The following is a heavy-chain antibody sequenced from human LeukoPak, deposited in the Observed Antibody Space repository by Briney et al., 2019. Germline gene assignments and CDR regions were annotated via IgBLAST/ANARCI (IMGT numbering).Heavy chain of an antibody. V-gene: IGHV3-48*03. J-gene: IGHJ4*02. D-gene: IGHD3-9*01. Sequence: GGSLRLPCAASGFTFSSYEMNWVRQAPGKGLEWVSYISSSGSTIYYADSVKGRFTISRDNAKNSLYLQMNSLRAEDTAVYYCARDGKYYDILTGYYRDTYFDYWGQGTLVTVSS. CDR2: ISSSGSTI. CDR1: GFTFSSYE. CDR3: ARDGKYYDILTGYYRDTYFDY.